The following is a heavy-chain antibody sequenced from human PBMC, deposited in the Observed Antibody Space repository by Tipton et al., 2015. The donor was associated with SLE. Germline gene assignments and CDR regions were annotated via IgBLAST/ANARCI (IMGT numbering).Heavy chain of an antibody. D-gene: IGHD3-22*01. CDR3: AREAPTYYYDSSGYSSYYYYYMDV. J-gene: IGHJ6*03. CDR2: IYYSGST. Sequence: LRLSCTVSGGSISSGSYYWGWIRQPPGKGLEWIGTIYYSGSTYYNPSLKSRVTISLDTSKSQFSLKLRSVTAADTAVYYCAREAPTYYYDSSGYSSYYYYYMDVWGKGTTVTVSS. CDR1: GGSISSGSYY. V-gene: IGHV4-39*07.